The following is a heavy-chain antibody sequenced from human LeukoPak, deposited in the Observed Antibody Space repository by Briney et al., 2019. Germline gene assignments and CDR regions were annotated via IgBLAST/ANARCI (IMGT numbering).Heavy chain of an antibody. D-gene: IGHD5-24*01. CDR3: ATARDGYNDF. CDR1: GGSISSYY. CDR2: IYYSGST. J-gene: IGHJ4*02. V-gene: IGHV4-59*12. Sequence: PSETLSLTCTVSGGSISSYYWSWIRQPPGKGLEWIGYIYYSGSTNYNPSLKSRVTMSVDTSKNQFSLRLSSGTAADTAVYYCATARDGYNDFWGRGTLVTVSS.